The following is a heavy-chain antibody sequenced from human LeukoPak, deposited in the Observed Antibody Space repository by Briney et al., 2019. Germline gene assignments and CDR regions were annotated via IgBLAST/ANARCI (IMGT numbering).Heavy chain of an antibody. CDR3: ARGTVTMVDY. CDR1: GFDFSTYY. CDR2: ISSSSSNI. D-gene: IGHD3-10*01. J-gene: IGHJ4*02. Sequence: GGSLRLSCAASGFDFSTYYLNWVRQAPGKGLEWVSSISSSSSNIFYSDLVKGRFTISRDNSKNTLFLQMNSLRAGDTAVYYCARGTVTMVDYWGQGTLVTVSS. V-gene: IGHV3-21*01.